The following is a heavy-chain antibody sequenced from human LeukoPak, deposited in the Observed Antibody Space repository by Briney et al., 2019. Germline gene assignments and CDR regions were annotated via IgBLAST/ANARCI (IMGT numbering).Heavy chain of an antibody. CDR1: GFTFSSYG. V-gene: IGHV3-30*02. CDR2: IRYDGSNK. J-gene: IGHJ3*02. Sequence: QAGGSLRLSCAASGFTFSSYGMHWVRQAPGKGLEWVAFIRYDGSNKYYADSVKGRFTISRDNSKNTLYLQMNSLRAEDTAVYYCARAREGDIYHDAFDIWGQGTMVTVSS. CDR3: ARAREGDIYHDAFDI. D-gene: IGHD3-9*01.